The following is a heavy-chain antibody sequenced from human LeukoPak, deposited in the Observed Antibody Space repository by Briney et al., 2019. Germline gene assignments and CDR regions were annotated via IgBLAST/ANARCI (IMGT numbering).Heavy chain of an antibody. CDR2: IDWDDDK. D-gene: IGHD6-19*01. CDR3: ARIRVGSGWYFDY. J-gene: IGHJ4*02. CDR1: GFSLSTTSMC. V-gene: IGHV2-70*11. Sequence: RESGPALVKPTQTLTLTCTFSGFSLSTTSMCVSWIHQPPGKALEWLARIDWDDDKSYSTSLKTRLTISKDTSKNQVVLTMINMDPADTATYYCARIRVGSGWYFDYWGQGTLVTVSS.